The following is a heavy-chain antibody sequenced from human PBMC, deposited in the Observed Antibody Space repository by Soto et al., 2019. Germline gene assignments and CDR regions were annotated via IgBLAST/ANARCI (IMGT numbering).Heavy chain of an antibody. CDR3: ARDSSSWWTGWYYYYGMDV. V-gene: IGHV4-4*07. CDR2: IYTSGST. J-gene: IGHJ6*02. CDR1: GGSISSYY. D-gene: IGHD6-13*01. Sequence: QVQLQESGPGLVKPSETLSLTCTVSGGSISSYYWSWIRQPAGKGLEWIGRIYTSGSTNYNPSLKSRVTMSVDTSKNQFSRKLSSVTAADTAVYYCARDSSSWWTGWYYYYGMDVWGQGTTVTVSS.